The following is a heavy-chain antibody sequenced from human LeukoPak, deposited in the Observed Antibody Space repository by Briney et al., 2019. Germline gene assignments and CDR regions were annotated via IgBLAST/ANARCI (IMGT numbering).Heavy chain of an antibody. Sequence: RGSLRLSCAASGFTFSSNAMHWVRQAPGKGLEYVSAISSIGGGTYYANSVKDRFTISRDNSKNTLYLQMGSLRAEDMAVYYCARESSRYHTIDYWGQGTLVTVSS. J-gene: IGHJ4*02. D-gene: IGHD6-13*01. CDR3: ARESSRYHTIDY. V-gene: IGHV3-64*01. CDR1: GFTFSSNA. CDR2: ISSIGGGT.